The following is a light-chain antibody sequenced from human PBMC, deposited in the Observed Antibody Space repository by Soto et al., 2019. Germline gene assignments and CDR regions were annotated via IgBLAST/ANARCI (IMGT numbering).Light chain of an antibody. CDR3: QQRANWPLT. V-gene: IGKV3-11*01. Sequence: EIVLTQSPGTLSLSPGERATLSCRASQSVGTYLAWYQQKPGQAPRLLIYDTSNRATGIPARFSGSGSGTDFTLIISSLEPEDFAVYYCQQRANWPLTFGGGTKVDIK. J-gene: IGKJ4*01. CDR1: QSVGTY. CDR2: DTS.